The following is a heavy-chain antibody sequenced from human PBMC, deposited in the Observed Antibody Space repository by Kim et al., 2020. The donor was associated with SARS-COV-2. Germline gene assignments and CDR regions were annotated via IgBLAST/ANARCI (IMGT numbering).Heavy chain of an antibody. V-gene: IGHV7-4-1*02. J-gene: IGHJ4*02. D-gene: IGHD4-17*01. Sequence: YAKGFTGRFVFSLDTSVSTAYLQISSLKAEDTAVYYCARALHDYGDYVSDYWGQGTLVTVSS. CDR3: ARALHDYGDYVSDY.